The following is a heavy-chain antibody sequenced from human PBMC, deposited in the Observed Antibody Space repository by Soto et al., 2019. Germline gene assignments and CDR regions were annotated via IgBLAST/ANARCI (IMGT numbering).Heavy chain of an antibody. D-gene: IGHD3-10*01. CDR1: GFTFSSRW. V-gene: IGHV3-74*01. Sequence: EVQLVESGGGSAQPGGSLRLSCAASGFTFSSRWMHWVRQDPGKGLQWVSRIRHDGADSNYADFVGGRVTISRDNTKNTLHLQMNSLRAEDTAVYFCAADLVAGSGSLGHWGQGTLVTVSS. CDR3: AADLVAGSGSLGH. J-gene: IGHJ4*02. CDR2: IRHDGADS.